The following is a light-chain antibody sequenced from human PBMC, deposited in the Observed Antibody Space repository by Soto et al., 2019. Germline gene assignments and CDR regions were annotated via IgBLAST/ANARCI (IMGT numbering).Light chain of an antibody. CDR3: SSYTNIGTVL. CDR1: SSDVGGYDY. Sequence: QYALTQPASVSGSPGQSITISCTGTSSDVGGYDYVSWYQQYAGKAPKLTIYNVRNRPSGVSNRFSGSKSGNTASLTISGLQPEDEADYFCSSYTNIGTVLFGGGTKLTVL. J-gene: IGLJ2*01. CDR2: NVR. V-gene: IGLV2-14*01.